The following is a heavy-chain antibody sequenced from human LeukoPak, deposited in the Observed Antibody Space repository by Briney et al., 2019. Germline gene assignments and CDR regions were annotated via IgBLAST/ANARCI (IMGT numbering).Heavy chain of an antibody. CDR3: ARADYYDSSGYGNWFDP. CDR2: ISWNSGSI. Sequence: GGSLRLSCAASGFTFDDYAMHWVRQAPGKGLEWVSGISWNSGSIGYADSVKGRFTISRDNAKNSLYLQMNSPRAEDTALYYCARADYYDSSGYGNWFDPWGQGTLVTVSS. CDR1: GFTFDDYA. V-gene: IGHV3-9*01. D-gene: IGHD3-22*01. J-gene: IGHJ5*02.